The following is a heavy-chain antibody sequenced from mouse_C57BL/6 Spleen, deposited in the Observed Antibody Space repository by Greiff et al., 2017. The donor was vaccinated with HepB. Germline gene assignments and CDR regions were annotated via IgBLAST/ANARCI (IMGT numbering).Heavy chain of an antibody. D-gene: IGHD2-10*02. V-gene: IGHV5-9*01. Sequence: EVQVVESGGGLVKPGGSLKLSCAASGFTFSSYTMSWVRQTPEKRLEWVATISGGGGNTYYPDSVKGRFTISRDNAKNTLYLQMSSLRSEDTALYYCARHWAYGNYYYYAMDYWGQGTSVTVSS. J-gene: IGHJ4*01. CDR1: GFTFSSYT. CDR2: ISGGGGNT. CDR3: ARHWAYGNYYYYAMDY.